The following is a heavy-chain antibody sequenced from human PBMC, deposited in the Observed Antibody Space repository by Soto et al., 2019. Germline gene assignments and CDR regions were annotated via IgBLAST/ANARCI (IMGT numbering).Heavy chain of an antibody. Sequence: QVQLVESGGGAVQPGRSLRLSCAASGFTFSSYGMKWVRQAPGKGLEWVALIWYDGSNKYYVDSVKGRFSISRDNSKNTLYLQMNSLRTEDTAVYYCAREGTMVRGFDCWGQGTLVTVSS. CDR2: IWYDGSNK. J-gene: IGHJ4*02. D-gene: IGHD3-10*01. V-gene: IGHV3-33*01. CDR3: AREGTMVRGFDC. CDR1: GFTFSSYG.